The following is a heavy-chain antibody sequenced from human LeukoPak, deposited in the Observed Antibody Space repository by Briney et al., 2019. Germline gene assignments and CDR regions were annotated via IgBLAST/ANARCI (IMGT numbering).Heavy chain of an antibody. CDR3: AREKHVDAFDI. V-gene: IGHV4-31*03. J-gene: IGHJ3*02. CDR1: GGSISSGGYY. CDR2: IYYSGST. Sequence: SQALSLTCTVSGGSISSGGYYWSWIRQHPGKGLEWIGYIYYSGSTYYNPSLKSRVTISVDTSKNQFSLKLSSVTAADTAVYYCAREKHVDAFDIWGQGTMVTVSS.